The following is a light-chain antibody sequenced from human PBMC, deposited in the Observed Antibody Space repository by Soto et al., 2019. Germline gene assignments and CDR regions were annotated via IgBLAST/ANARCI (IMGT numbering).Light chain of an antibody. Sequence: EIVLTQSPGTLSLSPGERATLSCRASQSVSYLGWYQQKLGQAPRLLIYGASIRATGIPDRFSGSGSGTDFTLTISRLEPEDFAVYYCQQYDSSPSWTFGQGTKVDIK. CDR1: QSVSY. CDR2: GAS. J-gene: IGKJ1*01. CDR3: QQYDSSPSWT. V-gene: IGKV3-20*01.